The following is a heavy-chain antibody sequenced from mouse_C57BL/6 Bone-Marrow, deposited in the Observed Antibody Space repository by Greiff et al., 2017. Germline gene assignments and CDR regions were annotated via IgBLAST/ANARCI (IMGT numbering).Heavy chain of an antibody. J-gene: IGHJ2*01. D-gene: IGHD2-10*01. CDR3: ARRGNLLSLGILH. CDR2: INPSNGGT. CDR1: GYPFTSYW. V-gene: IGHV1-53*01. Sequence: VQLQQPGTELVKPGASVKLSCKASGYPFTSYWMPWVKPRPGQGLAWIGNINPSNGGTNYNEKFKSKATLTVDKSSSTAYMQLSSLTSEDSAVYYCARRGNLLSLGILHWGQGTTLTVSS.